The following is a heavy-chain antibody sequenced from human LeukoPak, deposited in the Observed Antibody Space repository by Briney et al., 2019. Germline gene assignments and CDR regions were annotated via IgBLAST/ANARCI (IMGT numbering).Heavy chain of an antibody. D-gene: IGHD2-2*02. Sequence: ASVKVFCKASGYTFTTYGISWVRQAPGQGLEWMGWISAYNGNTDYAQKLQGRVTMATDTSTNTAYMELRSLRSDDTAVYYCARDIHEHLGYGSSTSWYNFDYWGQGTLVTVSS. CDR3: ARDIHEHLGYGSSTSWYNFDY. CDR2: ISAYNGNT. J-gene: IGHJ4*02. V-gene: IGHV1-18*01. CDR1: GYTFTTYG.